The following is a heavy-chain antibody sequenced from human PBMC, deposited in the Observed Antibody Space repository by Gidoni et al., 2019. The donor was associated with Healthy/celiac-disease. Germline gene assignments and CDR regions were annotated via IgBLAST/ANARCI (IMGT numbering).Heavy chain of an antibody. Sequence: QVQLVESGGGVVQPGRSLRLSCAASGFTFSSYAMHWVRQAPGKGLEWVAVISYDGSNKYYADSVKGRFTISRDNSKNTLYLQMNSLRAEDTAVDYCASLDIAVGIDYWGQGTLVTVSS. CDR3: ASLDIAVGIDY. J-gene: IGHJ4*02. D-gene: IGHD6-19*01. V-gene: IGHV3-30*04. CDR2: ISYDGSNK. CDR1: GFTFSSYA.